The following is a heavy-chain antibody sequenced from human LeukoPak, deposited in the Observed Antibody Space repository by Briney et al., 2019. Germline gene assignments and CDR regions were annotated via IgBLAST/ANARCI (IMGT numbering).Heavy chain of an antibody. CDR2: IIPIFGTA. Sequence: SVKVSCKASGGTFSSYAISWVRQAPGQGLEWMGGIIPIFGTANYAQKFQGRVTITADESTSTAYMELSSLRSDDTAVYYCTRDHCTSINCYEYNYYGMDVWGQGTTVTVSS. V-gene: IGHV1-69*13. CDR3: TRDHCTSINCYEYNYYGMDV. D-gene: IGHD2-2*01. CDR1: GGTFSSYA. J-gene: IGHJ6*02.